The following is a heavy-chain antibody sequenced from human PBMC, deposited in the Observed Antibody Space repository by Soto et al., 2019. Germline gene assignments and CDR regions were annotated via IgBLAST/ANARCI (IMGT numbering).Heavy chain of an antibody. V-gene: IGHV3-30*18. CDR3: AKDTGSGSYSSPYYGMDV. CDR1: GFTFSSYG. D-gene: IGHD3-10*01. Sequence: LRLSCAASGFTFSSYGMHWVRQAPGKGLEWVAVISYDGSNKYYADSVKGRFTISRDNSKNTLYLQMNSLRAEDTTVYYCAKDTGSGSYSSPYYGMDVWGQGTTVTVSS. J-gene: IGHJ6*02. CDR2: ISYDGSNK.